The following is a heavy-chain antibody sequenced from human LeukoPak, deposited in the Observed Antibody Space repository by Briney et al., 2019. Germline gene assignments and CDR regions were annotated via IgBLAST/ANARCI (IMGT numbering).Heavy chain of an antibody. CDR1: GYTFTSNY. V-gene: IGHV1-18*04. CDR2: ISAYNGNT. Sequence: ASVKVSCKAFGYTFTSNYMHWVRQAPGQGLEWMGWISAYNGNTNYAQKLQGRVTMTTDTSTSTAYMELRSLRSDDTAVYYCARGAAAADFPLDYWGQGTLVTVSS. D-gene: IGHD6-13*01. CDR3: ARGAAAADFPLDY. J-gene: IGHJ4*02.